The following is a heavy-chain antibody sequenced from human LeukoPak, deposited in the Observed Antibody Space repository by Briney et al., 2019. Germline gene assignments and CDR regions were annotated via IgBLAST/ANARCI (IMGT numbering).Heavy chain of an antibody. CDR1: GGSITNYY. D-gene: IGHD2-2*01. Sequence: SETLSLTCTVSGGSITNYYWSWIRQPAGKGLEWIGRICTSGSTSYNPSLKSRVTMSIDTSKNQFSLKLSSLTAADTAVYYCARGCSSTSCWLRMDVWGQGTTVTVSS. V-gene: IGHV4-4*07. CDR2: ICTSGST. CDR3: ARGCSSTSCWLRMDV. J-gene: IGHJ6*02.